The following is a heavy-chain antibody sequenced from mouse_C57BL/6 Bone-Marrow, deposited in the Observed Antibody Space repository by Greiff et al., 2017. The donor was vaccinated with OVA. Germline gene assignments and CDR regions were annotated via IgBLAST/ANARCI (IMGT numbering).Heavy chain of an antibody. Sequence: EVKVVESGGGLVKPGGSLKLSCAASGFTFSSYAMSWVRQTPEKRLEWVATISDGGSYTYYPDNVKGRFTISRDNAKNNLYLQMSHLKTEDTAMYYCAREGGLRNYYAMDYWGQGTSVTVSS. J-gene: IGHJ4*01. D-gene: IGHD2-4*01. CDR1: GFTFSSYA. V-gene: IGHV5-4*01. CDR2: ISDGGSYT. CDR3: AREGGLRNYYAMDY.